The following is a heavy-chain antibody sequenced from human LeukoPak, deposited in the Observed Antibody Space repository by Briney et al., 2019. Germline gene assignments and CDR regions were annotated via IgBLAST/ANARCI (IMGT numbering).Heavy chain of an antibody. CDR3: ARLSHSSSWSQDGY. J-gene: IGHJ4*02. D-gene: IGHD6-13*01. Sequence: GGSLRLSCAASGFTFSSYEMNWVRQAPGKGLEWVSYISSTGNTIYYADSLKGRFTVSRDNAENSLYLQMNSLRAEDTAAYYCARLSHSSSWSQDGYWGQGTLVTVSS. CDR2: ISSTGNTI. V-gene: IGHV3-48*03. CDR1: GFTFSSYE.